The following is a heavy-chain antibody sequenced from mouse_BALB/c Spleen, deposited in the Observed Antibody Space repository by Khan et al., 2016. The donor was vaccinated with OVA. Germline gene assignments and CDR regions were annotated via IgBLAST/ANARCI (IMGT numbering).Heavy chain of an antibody. CDR3: ARSLVDYHAMDY. CDR1: GFTFSTYA. V-gene: IGHV5-9-3*01. D-gene: IGHD2-2*01. CDR2: ISSGGHYA. Sequence: EVQLVESGGGLVKPGGSLKLSCSASGFTFSTYAMSWVRQTPEKRLELVATISSGGHYAFYPDSVKGRFTLPMDKARNTRYLQMRSLRSEDKARYYCARSLVDYHAMDYWGQGTSVTVSS. J-gene: IGHJ4*01.